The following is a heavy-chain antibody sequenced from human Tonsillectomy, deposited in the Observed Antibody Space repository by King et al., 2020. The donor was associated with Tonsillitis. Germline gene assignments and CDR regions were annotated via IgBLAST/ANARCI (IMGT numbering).Heavy chain of an antibody. V-gene: IGHV4-38-2*02. CDR1: GYSIRSAYY. Sequence: VQLQESGPGLVKPSETLSLTCAVSGYSIRSAYYWGWIRQPPGKGLEWIGSIHHSGSTYYIPSLKSRVTISVDTSKNQFSLKLGSVTAADTAVYYCAREDYGSGSNWFDPWGQGTLVTVSS. J-gene: IGHJ5*02. CDR3: AREDYGSGSNWFDP. D-gene: IGHD3-10*01. CDR2: IHHSGST.